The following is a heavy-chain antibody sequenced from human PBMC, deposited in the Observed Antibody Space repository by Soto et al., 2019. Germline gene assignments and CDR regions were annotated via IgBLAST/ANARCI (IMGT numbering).Heavy chain of an antibody. J-gene: IGHJ6*02. V-gene: IGHV5-51*01. Sequence: SLKISCKGSGYSFTSYWIGWVRQMPGKGLEWMGIIYPGDSDTRYSPSFQGQVTISADKSISTAYLQWSSLKASDTAMYYCARTLVGATTYYYYGMDVWGQGTTVTVSS. CDR1: GYSFTSYW. CDR2: IYPGDSDT. CDR3: ARTLVGATTYYYYGMDV. D-gene: IGHD1-26*01.